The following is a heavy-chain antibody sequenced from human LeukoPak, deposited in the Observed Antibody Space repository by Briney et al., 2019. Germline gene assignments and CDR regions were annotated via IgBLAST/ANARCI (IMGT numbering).Heavy chain of an antibody. CDR3: AKDLEWLRFGPFDD. CDR1: GFIFTNYA. V-gene: IGHV3-23*01. J-gene: IGHJ4*02. Sequence: PGGSLRLSCAASGFIFTNYAMNWVRQAPGKGLEWVSAISGSGGTTYCADSVKGRFTISRDNSMNTLCLQMNSLTAEDTAIYYCAKDLEWLRFGPFDDWGQGILVTVSS. D-gene: IGHD5-12*01. CDR2: ISGSGGTT.